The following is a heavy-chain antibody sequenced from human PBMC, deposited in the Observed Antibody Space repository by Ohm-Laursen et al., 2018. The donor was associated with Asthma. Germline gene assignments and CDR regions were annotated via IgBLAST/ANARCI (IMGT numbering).Heavy chain of an antibody. Sequence: SLRLSCAASGFTFSSYAMIWVRQAPGKGLEWVSAITGSTGGTFYADSVKGRFSISRDNSKNTLYLQMNSLRAEDTAIYYCAKDVLGFVAAAQDWGQGTLVTVSS. D-gene: IGHD6-13*01. CDR1: GFTFSSYA. V-gene: IGHV3-23*01. CDR3: AKDVLGFVAAAQD. J-gene: IGHJ4*02. CDR2: ITGSTGGT.